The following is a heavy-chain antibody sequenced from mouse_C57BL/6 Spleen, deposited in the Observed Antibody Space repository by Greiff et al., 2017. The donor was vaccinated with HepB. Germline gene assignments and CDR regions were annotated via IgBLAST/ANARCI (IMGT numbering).Heavy chain of an antibody. CDR2: IHPNSGST. Sequence: VQLQQPGAELVKPGASVKLSCKASGYTFTSYWMHWVKQRPGQGLEWIGMIHPNSGSTNYNEKFKSKATLTVDKSSSTAYRQLSSLTSEDSAVYYCARSKLGSAMDYWGQGTSVTVSS. CDR1: GYTFTSYW. V-gene: IGHV1-64*01. CDR3: ARSKLGSAMDY. J-gene: IGHJ4*01. D-gene: IGHD4-1*01.